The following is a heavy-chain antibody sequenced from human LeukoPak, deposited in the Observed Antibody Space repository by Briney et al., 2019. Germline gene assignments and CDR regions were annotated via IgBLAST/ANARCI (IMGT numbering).Heavy chain of an antibody. CDR1: GYTFTGYY. CDR2: MNPNSGNT. Sequence: ASVKVSCKASGYTFTGYYMHWVRQAPGQGLEWMGWMNPNSGNTGYAQKFQGRVTITRNTSISTAYMELSSLRSEDTAVYYCARAGRSSSTWGQGTLVTVSS. D-gene: IGHD6-6*01. V-gene: IGHV1-8*03. CDR3: ARAGRSSST. J-gene: IGHJ5*02.